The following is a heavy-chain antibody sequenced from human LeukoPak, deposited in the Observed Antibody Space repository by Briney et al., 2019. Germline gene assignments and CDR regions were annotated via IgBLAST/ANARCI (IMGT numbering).Heavy chain of an antibody. CDR2: ISGSGSDT. D-gene: IGHD2-15*01. Sequence: GGSLRLSCAASGFTFSSYAMSWVRQAPGKGLEWVSAISGSGSDTEYADSVKGRFTISRDNSKTTLYLQMNSLRAEDTAVYYCAKGLSVASSFFDQWGQGTLVTVSS. J-gene: IGHJ4*02. CDR3: AKGLSVASSFFDQ. V-gene: IGHV3-23*01. CDR1: GFTFSSYA.